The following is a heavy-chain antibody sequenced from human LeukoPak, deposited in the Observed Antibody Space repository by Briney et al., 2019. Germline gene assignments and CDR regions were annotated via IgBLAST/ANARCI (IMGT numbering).Heavy chain of an antibody. V-gene: IGHV3-23*01. Sequence: PGGSLRLFCAPSGFTFSSYAMSWVRQAPGKGLEWVSAISGSGGSTYYADSVKGRLTISRDNSKNTLYLQMNRLRAEDTAVYYCAKFLRGWYLGAFDIWGQGTMVTVSS. CDR3: AKFLRGWYLGAFDI. CDR2: ISGSGGST. J-gene: IGHJ3*02. CDR1: GFTFSSYA. D-gene: IGHD6-19*01.